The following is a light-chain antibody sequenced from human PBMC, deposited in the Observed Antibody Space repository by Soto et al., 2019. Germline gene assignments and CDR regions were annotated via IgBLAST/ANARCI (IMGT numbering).Light chain of an antibody. CDR2: GAS. V-gene: IGKV3-20*01. CDR1: QSVNSK. J-gene: IGKJ1*01. Sequence: EIVLTQSPATLSLSPGERATLSCRASQSVNSKLAWYQQKPGQAPRLLIYGASSRATGIPDRFSGSGSGTDFTLTISRLEPEDFAVYYCQQYGSSPPWTFGQGTKVDIK. CDR3: QQYGSSPPWT.